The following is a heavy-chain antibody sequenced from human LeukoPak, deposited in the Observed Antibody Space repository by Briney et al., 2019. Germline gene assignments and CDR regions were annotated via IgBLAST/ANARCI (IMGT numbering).Heavy chain of an antibody. CDR2: MNPNSGNT. V-gene: IGHV1-8*01. D-gene: IGHD3-3*01. CDR1: GYTFTSYD. Sequence: EASVKVSCKASGYTFTSYDINWVRQATGQGLEWMGWMNPNSGNTGYAQKFQGRVTMTRNTSISTAYMELSSLRSEDTAVYYCAIGFWSGTKTDYWGQGTLVTVSS. CDR3: AIGFWSGTKTDY. J-gene: IGHJ4*02.